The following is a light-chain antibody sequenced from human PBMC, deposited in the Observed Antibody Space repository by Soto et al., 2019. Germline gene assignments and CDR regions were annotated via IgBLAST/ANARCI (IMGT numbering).Light chain of an antibody. CDR3: QQSYNTPRV. CDR2: GAS. J-gene: IGKJ1*01. V-gene: IGKV1-39*01. Sequence: IPNTQSPSSLSASVGDRISITCPTTQSISRYLNWYQQQPGKAPKLLFYGASSWPSGVPSRIIGIGSGTDFTLTYSSLQPEDFATYYSQQSYNTPRVFGQGTKVDIK. CDR1: QSISRY.